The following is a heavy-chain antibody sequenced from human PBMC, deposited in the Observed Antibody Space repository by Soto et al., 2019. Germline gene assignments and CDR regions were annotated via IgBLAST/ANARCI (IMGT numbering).Heavy chain of an antibody. J-gene: IGHJ5*02. D-gene: IGHD3-22*01. Sequence: SETLSLTCAVSGGSISSSNWWSWVRQPPGKGLEWIGEIYHSGRTNYNPSLKSRVTISVDKSKNQFSLKLSSVTAADTAVYYCARGRLDMIVVSPPFDPWGQGTLVTVSS. CDR2: IYHSGRT. V-gene: IGHV4-4*02. CDR1: GGSISSSNW. CDR3: ARGRLDMIVVSPPFDP.